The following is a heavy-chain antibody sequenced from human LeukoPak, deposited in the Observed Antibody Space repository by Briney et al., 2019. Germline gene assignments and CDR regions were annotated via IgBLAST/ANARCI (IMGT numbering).Heavy chain of an antibody. D-gene: IGHD3-22*01. CDR1: GFTFSSYG. CDR2: ISSSGSYI. J-gene: IGHJ4*02. V-gene: IGHV3-21*01. CDR3: ARDLKYYDSSGFDF. Sequence: GGSLRLSCAASGFTFSSYGMNWVRQAPGKGLEWVSGISSSGSYIYYTDSVKGRFTISRDNAKNSLSLQMNSLRVEDTAVYYCARDLKYYDSSGFDFWGQGTLVTVSS.